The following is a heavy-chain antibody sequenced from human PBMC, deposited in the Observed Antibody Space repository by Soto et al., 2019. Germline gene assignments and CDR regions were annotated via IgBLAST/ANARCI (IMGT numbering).Heavy chain of an antibody. CDR2: IIPIFGTA. CDR3: ARWRWQQLVRNSTSYYYYGMDV. V-gene: IGHV1-69*13. Sequence: GASVKVSCKASGGTFSSYAMSWVRQAPGQGLEWMGGIIPIFGTANYAQKFQGRVTITADESTSTAYMELSSLRSEDTAVYYCARWRWQQLVRNSTSYYYYGMDVWGQGTTVTVSS. CDR1: GGTFSSYA. D-gene: IGHD6-13*01. J-gene: IGHJ6*02.